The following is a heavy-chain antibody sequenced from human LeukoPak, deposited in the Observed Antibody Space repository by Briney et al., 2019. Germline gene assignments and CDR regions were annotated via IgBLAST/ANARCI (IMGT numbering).Heavy chain of an antibody. CDR3: AELGITMIGGV. J-gene: IGHJ6*04. Sequence: GGSLRLSCAASGFTFSSYSMNWVRQAPGKGLEWVSSISSSSSYIYYADSVKGRFTISRDNAKNSLYLQVNSLRAEDTAVYYCAELGITMIGGVWSKGTTVTISS. CDR1: GFTFSSYS. V-gene: IGHV3-21*01. D-gene: IGHD3-10*02. CDR2: ISSSSSYI.